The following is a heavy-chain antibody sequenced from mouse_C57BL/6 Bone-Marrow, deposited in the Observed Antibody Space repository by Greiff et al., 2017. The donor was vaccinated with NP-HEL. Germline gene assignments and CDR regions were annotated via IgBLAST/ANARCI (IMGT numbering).Heavy chain of an antibody. Sequence: VQLQQSGPELVKPGASVKISCKASGYSFTGYYMNWVKQSPEKSLEWIGEINPSTGGTTYNQKFKAKATLTVDKSSSTAYMQLKSLTSEDSAVYYCARRTPMAWFAYWGQGTLVTVSA. CDR2: INPSTGGT. V-gene: IGHV1-42*01. J-gene: IGHJ3*01. CDR3: ARRTPMAWFAY. CDR1: GYSFTGYY. D-gene: IGHD2-3*01.